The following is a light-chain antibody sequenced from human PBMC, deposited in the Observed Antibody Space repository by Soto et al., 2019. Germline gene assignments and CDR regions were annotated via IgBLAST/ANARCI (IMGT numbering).Light chain of an antibody. Sequence: EIVLTQSPGTLSLSPGERATLSCRSSHSVSSNYLAWYQQKPGQAPRLLIYDVSSRATGIPDRFSGSGYGTDFSLNISRMEHVDCAVYYCQQYGISPTFGQGTKVEIK. V-gene: IGKV3-20*01. CDR3: QQYGISPT. CDR2: DVS. J-gene: IGKJ1*01. CDR1: HSVSSNY.